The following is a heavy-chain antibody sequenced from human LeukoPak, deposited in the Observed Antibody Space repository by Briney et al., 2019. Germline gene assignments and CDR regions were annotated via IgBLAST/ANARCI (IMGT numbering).Heavy chain of an antibody. CDR2: ISSSGSTI. CDR3: ARDPTDLTSSWFGYFDY. J-gene: IGHJ4*02. Sequence: PGGSLRLSCAASGFTFSDYYMSWIRQAPGKGLEWVSYISSSGSTIYYADSVKGRFTISRDNAKNSLYLQMNSLRAEDTAVYYCARDPTDLTSSWFGYFDYWGQGTLVTVSS. V-gene: IGHV3-11*04. CDR1: GFTFSDYY. D-gene: IGHD6-13*01.